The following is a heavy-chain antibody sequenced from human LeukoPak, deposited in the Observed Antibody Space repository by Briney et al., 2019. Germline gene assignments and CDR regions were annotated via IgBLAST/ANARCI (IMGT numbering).Heavy chain of an antibody. V-gene: IGHV4-4*07. D-gene: IGHD1-1*01. Sequence: PSETLSLTSTVSRGSTNSYYWNSIRQPAGKGLEWIGRIYSTGSTNYTPSLKSRVTMSVDKSKNQFSLNLRSVTAADTAVYYCARHRTPTGTWFDPWGQGTLVTVSS. CDR2: IYSTGST. J-gene: IGHJ5*02. CDR3: ARHRTPTGTWFDP. CDR1: RGSTNSYY.